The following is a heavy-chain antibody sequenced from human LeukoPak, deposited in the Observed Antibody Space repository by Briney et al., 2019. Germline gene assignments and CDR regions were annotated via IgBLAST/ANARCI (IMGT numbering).Heavy chain of an antibody. CDR2: ISSSGSTI. CDR3: ARGVEPLAANTLAY. J-gene: IGHJ4*02. D-gene: IGHD1-14*01. Sequence: PGGSLRLSCAASGFTFSSYDMNWVRQAPGKGLEWVSYISSSGSTIYYADSVKGRFTISRDNAKNSLYLQMNSLSPDDTAVYYCARGVEPLAANTLAYWGQGTLVTVSS. V-gene: IGHV3-48*03. CDR1: GFTFSSYD.